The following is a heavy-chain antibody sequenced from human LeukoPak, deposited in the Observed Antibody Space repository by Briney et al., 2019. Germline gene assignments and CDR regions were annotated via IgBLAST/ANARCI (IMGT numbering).Heavy chain of an antibody. J-gene: IGHJ4*02. CDR3: ARGSGKFDY. CDR1: GGSISSFH. D-gene: IGHD3-10*01. V-gene: IGHV4-59*08. Sequence: PSETLSLTCSVSGGSISSFHWSWIRQPPGKGLEWIGCIYYSGSTNYNASLNSQVTLSVDTSKIQISLKLSLVTVADKAMCYCARGSGKFDYWGQGTLVTVSS. CDR2: IYYSGST.